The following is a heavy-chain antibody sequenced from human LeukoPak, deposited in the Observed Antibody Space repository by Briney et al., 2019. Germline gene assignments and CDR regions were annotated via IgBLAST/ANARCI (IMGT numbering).Heavy chain of an antibody. V-gene: IGHV4-59*01. CDR2: IYYSGST. J-gene: IGHJ4*02. CDR1: GGSISSYY. D-gene: IGHD5-18*01. CDR3: ARDLSGVAGYTYGRGIDY. Sequence: SETLSLTCTVSGGSISSYYWSWIRQPPGKGLEWIGYIYYSGSTNYNPSLKSRVTISVDTSKNQFSLKLSSVTAADTAVYYCARDLSGVAGYTYGRGIDYWGQGTLVTVSS.